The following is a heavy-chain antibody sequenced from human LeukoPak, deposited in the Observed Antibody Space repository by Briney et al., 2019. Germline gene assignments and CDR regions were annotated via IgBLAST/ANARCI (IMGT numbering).Heavy chain of an antibody. V-gene: IGHV4-59*01. CDR1: GGSISSYY. D-gene: IGHD6-19*01. Sequence: SETLSLTCTVSGGSISSYYWSWIRQPPGKGLEWIGYIYYSGSTNYNPSLKSRVTISLDTSKNQFSLKLSSVTAADTAVYYCARPQYSSGWDPDAFDIWGQGTMVAVSS. CDR3: ARPQYSSGWDPDAFDI. J-gene: IGHJ3*02. CDR2: IYYSGST.